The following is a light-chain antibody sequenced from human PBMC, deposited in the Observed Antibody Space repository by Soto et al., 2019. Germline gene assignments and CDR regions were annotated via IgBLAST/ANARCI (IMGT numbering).Light chain of an antibody. Sequence: DIQMTQSPSSLSASVGDRVTITCQASQDIGNYLNWYQQRPGKAPKLLILDASSLDTGVPSRFSGSGSGTDFTFTISSLQSEDIATYYCQQYYNVRITFGQGTRLDIK. CDR3: QQYYNVRIT. J-gene: IGKJ5*01. V-gene: IGKV1-33*01. CDR1: QDIGNY. CDR2: DAS.